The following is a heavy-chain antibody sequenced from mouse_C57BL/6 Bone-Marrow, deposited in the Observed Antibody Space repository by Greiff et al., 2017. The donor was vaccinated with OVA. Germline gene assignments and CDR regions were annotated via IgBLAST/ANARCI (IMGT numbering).Heavy chain of an antibody. V-gene: IGHV1-19*01. Sequence: LVEPGASVKMSCKASGYTFTDYYMNWVKQSHGKSLEWIGVINPYNGGTSYNQKFKGKATLTVDKSSSTAYMELNSLTSEDSAVYYCARKYSKGDAMDYWGQGTSVTVSS. CDR2: INPYNGGT. CDR3: ARKYSKGDAMDY. J-gene: IGHJ4*01. D-gene: IGHD2-5*01. CDR1: GYTFTDYY.